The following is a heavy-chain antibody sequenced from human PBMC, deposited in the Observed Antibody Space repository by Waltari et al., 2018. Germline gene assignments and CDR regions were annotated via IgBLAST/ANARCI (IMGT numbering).Heavy chain of an antibody. CDR3: ARGGVDTSMTATY. J-gene: IGHJ4*02. CDR2: ISFDGSTK. Sequence: QVELVESGGGVVQPGRSLRLSCAASGLTLGRYAMHWVRQAPGKGLEWVAVISFDGSTKYYADSGKGRFTISRDNSKSTLYLQMNSLRVEDTAVYYCARGGVDTSMTATYWGQGTLVTVSS. D-gene: IGHD2-21*02. V-gene: IGHV3-30-3*01. CDR1: GLTLGRYA.